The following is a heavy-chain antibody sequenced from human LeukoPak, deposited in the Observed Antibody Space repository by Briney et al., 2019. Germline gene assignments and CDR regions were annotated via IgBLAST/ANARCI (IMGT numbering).Heavy chain of an antibody. Sequence: PSETLSLTCTVSGGSISSSSYFWDWIRQPPWKGLEWIGNIYYGGSTFYNPSLKSRVTISIDTSKNQFSLNLTSVTAADTAVFYCARLVRSSAWYPDYWGQGTLVTVSS. CDR3: ARLVRSSAWYPDY. D-gene: IGHD6-19*01. J-gene: IGHJ4*02. CDR2: IYYGGST. CDR1: GGSISSSSYF. V-gene: IGHV4-39*01.